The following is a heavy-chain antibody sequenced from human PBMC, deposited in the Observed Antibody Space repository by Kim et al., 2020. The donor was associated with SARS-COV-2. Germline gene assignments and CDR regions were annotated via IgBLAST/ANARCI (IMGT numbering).Heavy chain of an antibody. D-gene: IGHD3-9*01. CDR1: RFTFSTSG. V-gene: IGHV3-48*02. Sequence: GGSLRLSCAASRFTFSTSGMHWVRRAPGKGLEWVSYISSSGSTIYYADSVRGRFTISRDNAKDSLYLQMNSLRDEDTAVYYCARQVPDILTGYRRFFGMDVWGQGTTVTVSS. J-gene: IGHJ6*02. CDR3: ARQVPDILTGYRRFFGMDV. CDR2: ISSSGSTI.